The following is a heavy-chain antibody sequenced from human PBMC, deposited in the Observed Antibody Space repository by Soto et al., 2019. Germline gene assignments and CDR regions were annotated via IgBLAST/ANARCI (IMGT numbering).Heavy chain of an antibody. CDR2: IPYDGSTR. CDR3: AKDVFSVEMVTMYSFDY. CDR1: GFTFSRYG. J-gene: IGHJ4*02. Sequence: QVQLVESGGGVVQPGRSLRLSCAASGFTFSRYGMHWVRQAPGKGLEWVAVIPYDGSTRYYADSVKGRFTISRDNSKNTLYLQMNSLRTEDTAVYYCAKDVFSVEMVTMYSFDYWGQGALVTVSS. D-gene: IGHD5-18*01. V-gene: IGHV3-30*18.